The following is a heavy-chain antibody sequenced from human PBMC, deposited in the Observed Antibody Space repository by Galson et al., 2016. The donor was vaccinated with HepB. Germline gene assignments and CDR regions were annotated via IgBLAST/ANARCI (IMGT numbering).Heavy chain of an antibody. CDR3: TRLTNDYPGPEAVYYGMDV. CDR2: IRSKANNYAT. D-gene: IGHD5-12*01. V-gene: IGHV3-73*01. CDR1: GFTFSGSS. Sequence: SLRLSCAASGFTFSGSSMQWVRQASGKGLEWVGHIRSKANNYATAYGASVKGRFTISRDDSKNTAYLQMNSLKTEDTALYYCTRLTNDYPGPEAVYYGMDVWGQGTTVTVSS. J-gene: IGHJ6*02.